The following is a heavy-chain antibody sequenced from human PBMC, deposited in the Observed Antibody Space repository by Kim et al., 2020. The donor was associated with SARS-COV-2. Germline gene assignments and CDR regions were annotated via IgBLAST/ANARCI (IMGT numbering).Heavy chain of an antibody. J-gene: IGHJ6*02. CDR2: IIPIFGTA. D-gene: IGHD5-18*01. CDR3: ARVYEDTAMVYGMDV. V-gene: IGHV1-69*13. Sequence: SVKVSCKASGGTFSSYAISWVRQAPGQGLEWMGGIIPIFGTANYAQKFQGRVTITADESTSTAYMELSSLRSEDTAVYYCARVYEDTAMVYGMDVWGQGTTVTVSS. CDR1: GGTFSSYA.